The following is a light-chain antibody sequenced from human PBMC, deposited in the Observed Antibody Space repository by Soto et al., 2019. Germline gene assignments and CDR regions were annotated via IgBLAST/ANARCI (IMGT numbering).Light chain of an antibody. J-gene: IGKJ4*01. CDR3: LQYNFWPPLT. Sequence: EIVMTQSPATLSVSPGERATLSCRASQSVNSNLAWYRQKPGQAPRLLISDASTRATGVPARFSGSGSGTEFILTISSLQSEDSGIYYCLQYNFWPPLTFGGGTKVEIK. CDR2: DAS. V-gene: IGKV3-15*01. CDR1: QSVNSN.